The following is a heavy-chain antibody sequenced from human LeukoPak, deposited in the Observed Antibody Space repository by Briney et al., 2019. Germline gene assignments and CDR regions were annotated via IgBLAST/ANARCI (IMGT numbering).Heavy chain of an antibody. D-gene: IGHD4-17*01. Sequence: PSETLSLTCTVSGGSISSYYWSWIRQPPGKGLEWIGRIYTSGGTNYNPSLKSRVTMSVDTSKNQFSLKLSSVTAADTAVYYCARGPSYGDYVYFDYWGQGTLVTVSS. J-gene: IGHJ4*02. CDR2: IYTSGGT. CDR3: ARGPSYGDYVYFDY. CDR1: GGSISSYY. V-gene: IGHV4-4*07.